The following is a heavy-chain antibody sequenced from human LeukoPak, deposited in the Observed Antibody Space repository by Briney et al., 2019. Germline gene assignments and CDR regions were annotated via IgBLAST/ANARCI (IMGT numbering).Heavy chain of an antibody. V-gene: IGHV1-18*01. CDR3: ARVGLPAVAGTVPYYYYYYMDV. D-gene: IGHD6-19*01. Sequence: ASVKVPCKASGYTFTSYGISWVRQAPGQGLEWMGWISAYNGNTNYAQKLQGRVTMTTDTSTSTAYMELRSLRSDDTAVYYCARVGLPAVAGTVPYYYYYYMDVWGKGTTVTVSS. J-gene: IGHJ6*03. CDR2: ISAYNGNT. CDR1: GYTFTSYG.